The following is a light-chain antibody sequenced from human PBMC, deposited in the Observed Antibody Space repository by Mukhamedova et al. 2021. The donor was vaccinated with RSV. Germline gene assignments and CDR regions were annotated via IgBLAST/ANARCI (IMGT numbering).Light chain of an antibody. CDR3: LQDYSCPPT. V-gene: IGKV1-6*01. J-gene: IGKJ1*01. CDR2: AAS. Sequence: WYQRRVHGRAPKLLIHAASNLEGGVPSRFSGSGSGTDFTLTISSLQPEDIATYYCLQDYSCPPTFGQGTKVEIK.